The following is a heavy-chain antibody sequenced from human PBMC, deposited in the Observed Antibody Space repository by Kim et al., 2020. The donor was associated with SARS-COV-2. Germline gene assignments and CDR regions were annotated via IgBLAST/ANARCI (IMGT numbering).Heavy chain of an antibody. D-gene: IGHD5-12*01. CDR1: GFTFSSYG. V-gene: IGHV3-30*18. CDR2: ISYDGRNK. CDR3: AKDLLYSGYDLSYYYYMDH. Sequence: GGSLRLSCAASGFTFSSYGMHWVRQAPGKGLEWVAVISYDGRNKYYADSVKGRFTISRDNSTNTLYLQMNSLRAEDTAVYYCAKDLLYSGYDLSYYYYMDHWGEGTTFTVSS. J-gene: IGHJ6*03.